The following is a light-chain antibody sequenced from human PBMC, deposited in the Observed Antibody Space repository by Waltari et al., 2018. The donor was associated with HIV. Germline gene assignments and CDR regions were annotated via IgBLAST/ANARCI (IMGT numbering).Light chain of an antibody. Sequence: QSVVTQPPSVSGTPGQRVTISCSGSSSNIGGNYVYLYQQVSGTAPKLPIYNNSQRPAGVPDRCAGSKSGTSAALAISGLRSEDEADYYCATWDGSLNGRVFGGGTKLTVL. J-gene: IGLJ3*02. CDR2: NNS. CDR1: SSNIGGNY. CDR3: ATWDGSLNGRV. V-gene: IGLV1-47*01.